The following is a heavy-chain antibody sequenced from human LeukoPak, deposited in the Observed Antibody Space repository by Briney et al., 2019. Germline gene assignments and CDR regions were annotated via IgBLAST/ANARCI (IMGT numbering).Heavy chain of an antibody. Sequence: SETLSLTCTVSGVSISSYYWSWMRQPAGKGLEWIGRIFTSGSTNYNPSLKSRVTMSVDTSKNQFSLRLSSVTGADTAVYYCARVDSSNYQANFDYWGQGTLVTVSS. CDR3: ARVDSSNYQANFDY. CDR2: IFTSGST. V-gene: IGHV4-4*07. CDR1: GVSISSYY. J-gene: IGHJ4*02. D-gene: IGHD2-2*01.